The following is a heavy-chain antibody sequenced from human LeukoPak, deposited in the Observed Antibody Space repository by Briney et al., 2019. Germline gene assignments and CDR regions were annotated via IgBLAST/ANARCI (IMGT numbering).Heavy chain of an antibody. CDR1: GFTFSSYA. J-gene: IGHJ4*02. CDR2: ITGSGGST. CDR3: VKGSGGSRPYYFDY. Sequence: GGSLRLSCAASGFTFSSYAMSWVRQAPGKGLEWVSAITGSGGSTYYADSVKGRFTTSRDNSKNTLYLQMNSLRVEETAVYYCVKGSGGSRPYYFDYWGQGTLVTVSS. D-gene: IGHD6-6*01. V-gene: IGHV3-23*01.